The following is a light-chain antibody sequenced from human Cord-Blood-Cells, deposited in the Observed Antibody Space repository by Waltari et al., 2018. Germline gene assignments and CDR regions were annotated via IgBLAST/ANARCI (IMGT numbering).Light chain of an antibody. CDR1: QSISSW. CDR2: KAS. CDR3: QEYNSYPWT. J-gene: IGKJ1*01. Sequence: DIQMTQSPSPLPASVGDRVTITCRASQSISSWLAWYQQKPGKAPKLLIYKASSLESGVPSRFRGRGSGTGFTLTIRSRQPDDCATYYLQEYNSYPWTFGQGTKVEIK. V-gene: IGKV1-5*03.